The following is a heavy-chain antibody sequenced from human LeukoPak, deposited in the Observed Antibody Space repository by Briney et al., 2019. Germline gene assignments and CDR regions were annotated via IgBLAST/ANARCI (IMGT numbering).Heavy chain of an antibody. CDR2: IKLDGSEK. V-gene: IGHV3-7*01. CDR1: GFTFSSYA. CDR3: AREIPRGAINLDY. Sequence: GGSLRLSCAASGFTFSSYAMSWVRQAPGKGLEWVANIKLDGSEKHYVDSVKGRLTISRDNAKNSLYLQMNSLRAEDTAVYYCAREIPRGAINLDYWGQGTLVTVSS. J-gene: IGHJ4*02. D-gene: IGHD3-10*01.